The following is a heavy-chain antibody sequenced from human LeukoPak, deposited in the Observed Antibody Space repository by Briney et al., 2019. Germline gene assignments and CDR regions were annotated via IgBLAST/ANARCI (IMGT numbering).Heavy chain of an antibody. CDR2: IYHSGST. Sequence: SEALSLTCTVSGGSISSSSYYWGWIRQPPGKGLEWIGSIYHSGSTYYNPSLKSRVTISVDTSKNQFSLKLSSVTAADTAVYYCARGRGSSLGANYYYYYYMDVWGKGTTVTVSS. CDR3: ARGRGSSLGANYYYYYYMDV. CDR1: GGSISSSSYY. V-gene: IGHV4-39*07. D-gene: IGHD6-6*01. J-gene: IGHJ6*03.